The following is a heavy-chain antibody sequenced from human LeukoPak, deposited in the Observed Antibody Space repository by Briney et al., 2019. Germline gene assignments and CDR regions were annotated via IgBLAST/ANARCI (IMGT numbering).Heavy chain of an antibody. V-gene: IGHV3-48*03. D-gene: IGHD1-1*01. CDR1: GFTCSSYE. CDR2: ISSSGNTI. J-gene: IGHJ4*02. CDR3: AREKASTTGTTDYDY. Sequence: GGSLRLSCAASGFTCSSYEMNWVRQAPRKGLEWVSYISSSGNTIFYADSVKGRFTISRDNAKNSLYLQMNSLRAEDTAVYYCAREKASTTGTTDYDYWGQGTLVTVSS.